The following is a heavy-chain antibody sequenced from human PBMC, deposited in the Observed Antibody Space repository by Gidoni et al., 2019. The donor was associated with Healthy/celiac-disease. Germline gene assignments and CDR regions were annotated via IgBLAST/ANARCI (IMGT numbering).Heavy chain of an antibody. CDR2: IWYDGSNK. CDR1: GFTFSSYG. Sequence: QVQLVESGGGVVQPGRSLRLSCAASGFTFSSYGMHWVRQAPGKGLEWVAVIWYDGSNKYYADSVKGRFTISRDNSKNTLYLQMNSLRAEDTAVYYCARSRRDGYNYDYWGQGTLVTVSS. V-gene: IGHV3-33*01. J-gene: IGHJ4*02. CDR3: ARSRRDGYNYDY. D-gene: IGHD5-12*01.